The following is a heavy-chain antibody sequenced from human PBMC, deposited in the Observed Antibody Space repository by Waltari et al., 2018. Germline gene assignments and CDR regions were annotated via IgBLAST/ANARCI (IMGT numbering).Heavy chain of an antibody. CDR1: GFTFGDYA. CDR2: IRSKAYGGKT. Sequence: EVQLVESGGGLVQPGRSLRLSCTASGFTFGDYAMSWVRQAPGKGLEWVGFIRSKAYGGKTEYAASVKGRFNISRDDSKSIAYLQMNSLKTEDTAVYYCTRVYYDFWSGPGVYYFDYWGQGTLVTVSS. CDR3: TRVYYDFWSGPGVYYFDY. V-gene: IGHV3-49*04. J-gene: IGHJ4*02. D-gene: IGHD3-3*01.